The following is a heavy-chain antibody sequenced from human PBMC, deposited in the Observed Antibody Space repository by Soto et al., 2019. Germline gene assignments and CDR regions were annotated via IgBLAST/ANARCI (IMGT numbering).Heavy chain of an antibody. D-gene: IGHD2-21*01. J-gene: IGHJ4*02. V-gene: IGHV3-30*18. CDR3: AKGAEMATIPSDYFDN. CDR2: ISDDGSNK. CDR1: RFNFSSYG. Sequence: QVQLVASGGGVVQPGRSLRVSCAASRFNFSSYGMHWVRQAPGKGLEWVAVISDDGSNKYYADSVKGRFTISRDNSKHTLYLQMHSLRADDTAVYYCAKGAEMATIPSDYFDNWGQGTLVTVSS.